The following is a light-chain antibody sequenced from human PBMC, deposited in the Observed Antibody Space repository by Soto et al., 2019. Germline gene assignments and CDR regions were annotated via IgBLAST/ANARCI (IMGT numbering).Light chain of an antibody. CDR1: SSDVGGHYY. CDR2: QVS. V-gene: IGLV2-14*01. J-gene: IGLJ1*01. CDR3: SSYTRGSTYV. Sequence: QSVLTQPASVSGSPGQSITISCTGTSSDVGGHYYVSWYQHHPGKAPKLMIYQVSNRPSGVSNRFSGSKSGNTASLTISGLQAEDEADYYCSSYTRGSTYVFGTGTKVTVL.